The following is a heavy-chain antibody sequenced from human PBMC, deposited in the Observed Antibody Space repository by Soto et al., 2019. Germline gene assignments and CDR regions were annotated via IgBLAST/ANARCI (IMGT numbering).Heavy chain of an antibody. CDR1: GDSIRSYY. D-gene: IGHD1-20*01. J-gene: IGHJ4*02. CDR2: VFHTGNT. CDR3: AREQYNWKI. V-gene: IGHV4-59*01. Sequence: SETLSLTCSVSGDSIRSYYWTWIRQPPGKGLQWIGYVFHTGNTNYNPSLKSRVTISEDAPKNQVSLRLTSVTAADTAVYFCAREQYNWKIWGQGTLVTVSS.